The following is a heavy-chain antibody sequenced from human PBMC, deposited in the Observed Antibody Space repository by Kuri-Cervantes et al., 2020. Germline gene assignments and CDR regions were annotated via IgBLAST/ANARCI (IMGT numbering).Heavy chain of an antibody. CDR3: AREWDNRWYVSNFDY. Sequence: ASVKVSCKASGYTFTSYGISWVRQAPGQGLEWMGWISAYNGDTNYAQKLQGRVTMTTDTSTSTAYMELRSLRAEDTAVYYCAREWDNRWYVSNFDYWGQGTLVTVSS. J-gene: IGHJ4*02. CDR2: ISAYNGDT. CDR1: GYTFTSYG. D-gene: IGHD6-13*01. V-gene: IGHV1-18*01.